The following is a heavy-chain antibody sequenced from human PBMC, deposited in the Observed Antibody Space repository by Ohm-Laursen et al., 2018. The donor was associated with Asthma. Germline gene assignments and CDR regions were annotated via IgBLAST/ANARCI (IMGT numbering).Heavy chain of an antibody. D-gene: IGHD3-16*01. CDR1: GASVGSGSSF. Sequence: GTLSLTCSVSGASVGSGSSFWSWIRQPPGKGLEWIGYIYERGSTNYYPSLKGRVTISLDTSKNQFSLKLSSVTAADTAVYYCARVSRGMRYYYGMDVWGQGTTVTVSS. J-gene: IGHJ6*02. V-gene: IGHV4-61*01. CDR3: ARVSRGMRYYYGMDV. CDR2: IYERGST.